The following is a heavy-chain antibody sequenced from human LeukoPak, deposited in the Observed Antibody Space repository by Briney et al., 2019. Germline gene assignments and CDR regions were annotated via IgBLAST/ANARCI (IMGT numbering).Heavy chain of an antibody. CDR3: ARFYCSGGSCRSY. CDR2: ISPNSGGT. J-gene: IGHJ4*02. D-gene: IGHD2-15*01. CDR1: GYTFTDYN. V-gene: IGHV1-2*02. Sequence: GASVKVSCKTSGYTFTDYNIHWVRQAPGQGLEWMGWISPNSGGTNYAQKFQGRVTMTRDTSLSTAYMELSRLRSDDTAVYYCARFYCSGGSCRSYWGQGTLVTVSS.